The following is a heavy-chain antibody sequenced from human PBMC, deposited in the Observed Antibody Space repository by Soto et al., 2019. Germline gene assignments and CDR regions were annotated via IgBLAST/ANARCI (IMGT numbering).Heavy chain of an antibody. V-gene: IGHV3-21*01. CDR3: AESLWFGGGGV. CDR1: GFTFSSYS. CDR2: ISSSSSYI. Sequence: GGSLRLSCAASGFTFSSYSMNWVRQAPGKGLEWVSSISSSSSYIYYADSVKGRFTISRDNAKNSLYLQMNSLRAEDTAVYYCAESLWFGGGGVWGQGTLVTVSS. J-gene: IGHJ4*02. D-gene: IGHD3-10*01.